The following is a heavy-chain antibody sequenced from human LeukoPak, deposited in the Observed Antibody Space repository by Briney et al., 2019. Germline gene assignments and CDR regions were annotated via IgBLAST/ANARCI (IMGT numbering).Heavy chain of an antibody. CDR3: ASYYSAD. CDR2: INSDGSST. V-gene: IGHV3-74*01. D-gene: IGHD2/OR15-2a*01. Sequence: GSLRLSCAASGFSFDDYAMHWVRQAPEKGLVWVSGINSDGSSTRYADSVKGRFTISRDNAKNTLYLQMNSLRAEDTAVYYCASYYSADWGQGTLVTVSS. CDR1: GFSFDDYA. J-gene: IGHJ4*02.